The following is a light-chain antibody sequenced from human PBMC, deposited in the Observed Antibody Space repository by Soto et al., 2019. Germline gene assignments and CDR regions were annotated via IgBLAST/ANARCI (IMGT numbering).Light chain of an antibody. CDR1: QGVRTN. Sequence: EMVVTQSPVTLSVSPGERATLSCRASQGVRTNVAWYQQKPGQAPRLLIYSASTRAPGVPARVGGSGSGTEFTLTISNLQSEDFAVYYCRQYDAWPVAFGQGTKLEIK. CDR3: RQYDAWPVA. CDR2: SAS. J-gene: IGKJ2*01. V-gene: IGKV3-15*01.